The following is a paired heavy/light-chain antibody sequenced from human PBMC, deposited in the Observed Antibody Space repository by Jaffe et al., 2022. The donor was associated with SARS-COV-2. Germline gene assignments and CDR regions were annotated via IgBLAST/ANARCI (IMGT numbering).Light chain of an antibody. CDR3: QSYDSRLTAYV. CDR2: GYT. V-gene: IGLV1-40*01. J-gene: IGLJ1*01. Sequence: QSVLTQPPSVSGAPGQRVAISCNGSSSNIGARYDVHWYQQFPGTVPRLLIYGYTNRLSGVPDRFSGSRSGPSASLVITGLQAEDEADYYCQSYDSRLTAYVFGTGTTVTVV. CDR1: SSNIGARYD.
Heavy chain of an antibody. D-gene: IGHD3-10*01. Sequence: QVQLVESGGGVVQPGNSLRLSCAASGFTFSHYAMHWVRQAPAKGLEWVAVVSYDGNTKYYTDSVKGRFTISRDNSKNTLYLQLNSLRVEDTAVYFCAREEDYGSGSLYKGAPPGVFDYWGQGTLVTVSS. CDR3: AREEDYGSGSLYKGAPPGVFDY. CDR2: VSYDGNTK. J-gene: IGHJ4*02. CDR1: GFTFSHYA. V-gene: IGHV3-30*04.